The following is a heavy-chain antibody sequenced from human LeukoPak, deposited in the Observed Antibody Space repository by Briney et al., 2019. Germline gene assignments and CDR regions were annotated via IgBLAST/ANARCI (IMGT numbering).Heavy chain of an antibody. CDR3: AKDISSTGGNDAFDI. J-gene: IGHJ3*02. V-gene: IGHV3-9*01. Sequence: GGSLRLSCAASGFTFDDYVMHWVRQPPGKGLEWVSGISWNSGSIGSAASVKGRFTISRDNAKNSLYLQMNSLRAEDTALYYCAKDISSTGGNDAFDIWGQGTMVTVSS. CDR2: ISWNSGSI. CDR1: GFTFDDYV. D-gene: IGHD4-23*01.